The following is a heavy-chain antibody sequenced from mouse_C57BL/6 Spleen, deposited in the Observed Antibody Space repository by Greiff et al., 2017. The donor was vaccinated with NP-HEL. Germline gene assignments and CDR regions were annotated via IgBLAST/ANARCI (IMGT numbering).Heavy chain of an antibody. D-gene: IGHD2-5*01. V-gene: IGHV1-82*01. CDR3: ARSYYSNLAWFAY. J-gene: IGHJ3*01. CDR2: IYPGDGDT. Sequence: QVQLQQSGPELVKPGASVKISCKASGYAFSSSWMNWVKQRPGKGLEWIGRIYPGDGDTNSNGKFKGKATLTADNTSSTAYMQLSSLTSEDSAVYFCARSYYSNLAWFAYWGQGTLVTVSA. CDR1: GYAFSSSW.